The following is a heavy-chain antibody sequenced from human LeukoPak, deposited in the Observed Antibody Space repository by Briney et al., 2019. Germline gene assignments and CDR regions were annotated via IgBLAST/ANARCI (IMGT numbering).Heavy chain of an antibody. CDR2: IYYSGST. Sequence: SETLSLTCTVSGDSISSGGYYWNWIRQHPGKGLEWIVFIYYSGSTYHNPSLKSRVSISVDTSKKQFSLKLSSVTAADTAVYYCARARDIVVSSNIYYFDYWGQGTPVTVSS. J-gene: IGHJ4*02. CDR3: ARARDIVVSSNIYYFDY. CDR1: GDSISSGGYY. V-gene: IGHV4-31*03. D-gene: IGHD2-2*01.